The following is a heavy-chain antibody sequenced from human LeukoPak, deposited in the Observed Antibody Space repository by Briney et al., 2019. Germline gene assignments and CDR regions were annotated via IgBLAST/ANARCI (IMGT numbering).Heavy chain of an antibody. CDR1: GFTFSSYS. D-gene: IGHD3-10*01. Sequence: GGSLRLSCAASGFTFSSYSMNWVRQAPGKGLEWGSSISSSSSYIYYADSVKGRFTISRDNAKNSLYLQMNSLRAEDTAVYYCARTRYGSGSYYLGYWGQGTLVTVSS. CDR2: ISSSSSYI. V-gene: IGHV3-21*01. CDR3: ARTRYGSGSYYLGY. J-gene: IGHJ4*02.